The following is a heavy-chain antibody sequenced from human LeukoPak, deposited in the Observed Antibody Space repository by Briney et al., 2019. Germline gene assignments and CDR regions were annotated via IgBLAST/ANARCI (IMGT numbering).Heavy chain of an antibody. Sequence: GGSLRLSCAASGFTFNTHAMSWVRQAPWERLQWVSGISDSGGNTYYADSVRGRFTISRDNSKNTLYLQMNSLRAEDTAVYYCAKDPLGDMDPSDVWGQGTTVTVSS. CDR1: GFTFNTHA. D-gene: IGHD2-15*01. J-gene: IGHJ6*02. V-gene: IGHV3-23*01. CDR3: AKDPLGDMDPSDV. CDR2: ISDSGGNT.